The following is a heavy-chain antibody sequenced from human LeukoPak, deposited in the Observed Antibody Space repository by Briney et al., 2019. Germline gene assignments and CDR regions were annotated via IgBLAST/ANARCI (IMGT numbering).Heavy chain of an antibody. D-gene: IGHD6-19*01. Sequence: GGSLRLSCAASGFTFSTYAMTWVRQAPGKGLEWVSAISATGSSTYYADSVKGRFTISRDNSKNTLYLQMNRLRAEDTAVYYCAKDRGGGIAVAGTTYYYYYMDVWGKGTTVTISS. CDR3: AKDRGGGIAVAGTTYYYYYMDV. V-gene: IGHV3-23*01. J-gene: IGHJ6*03. CDR2: ISATGSST. CDR1: GFTFSTYA.